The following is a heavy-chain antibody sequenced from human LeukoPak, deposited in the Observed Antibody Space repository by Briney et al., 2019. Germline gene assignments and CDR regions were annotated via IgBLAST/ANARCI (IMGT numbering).Heavy chain of an antibody. Sequence: SVKVSCKASGGTFSSYAISWVRQAPGQGLEWMGRIIPIFGTANYAQKFQGRVTITTDESTSTAYMELSSLRSEDTAVYYCASGYYYGSGSYVYWGLGTLVTVSS. J-gene: IGHJ4*02. CDR3: ASGYYYGSGSYVY. CDR2: IIPIFGTA. V-gene: IGHV1-69*05. CDR1: GGTFSSYA. D-gene: IGHD3-10*01.